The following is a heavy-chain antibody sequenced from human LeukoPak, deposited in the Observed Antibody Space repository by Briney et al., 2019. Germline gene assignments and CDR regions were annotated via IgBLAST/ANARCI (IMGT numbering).Heavy chain of an antibody. CDR1: GYTFTDYY. J-gene: IGHJ4*02. CDR2: INPNSGGT. CDR3: ARDLLHESFDY. V-gene: IGHV1-2*02. Sequence: GASVKVSCKASGYTFTDYYIHWVRQAPGQGLEWMGWINPNSGGTDYVQRFQGRVTMTRDTSITTAYMKVSRLRSDDTALYYCARDLLHESFDYWGQGTLVTVSS.